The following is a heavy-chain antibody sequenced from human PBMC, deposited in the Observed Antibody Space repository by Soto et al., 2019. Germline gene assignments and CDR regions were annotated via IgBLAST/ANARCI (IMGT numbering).Heavy chain of an antibody. V-gene: IGHV3-23*01. CDR3: TTESRYFDWLPDPRFDY. CDR1: GFTFGSYA. J-gene: IGHJ4*02. Sequence: SLRLSCAASGFTFGSYAMSWVRQAPEKGLEWVSTINLSAGSTYYADSVQGRFTISRDNSRNTLYLQINSLKTEDTAVYYCTTESRYFDWLPDPRFDYWGQGTLVTVSS. CDR2: INLSAGST. D-gene: IGHD3-9*01.